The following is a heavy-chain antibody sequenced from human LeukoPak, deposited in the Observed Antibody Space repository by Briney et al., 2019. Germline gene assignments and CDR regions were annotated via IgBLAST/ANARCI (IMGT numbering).Heavy chain of an antibody. CDR3: ARDNGYSYDY. CDR1: GGSISSYY. CDR2: IYYSGST. V-gene: IGHV4-59*01. J-gene: IGHJ4*02. Sequence: PSETLSLTCTVSGGSISSYYWSWIRQPPGKGLEWIGYIYYSGSTNYSPSLKSRVTISVDTSKNQFSLKLSSVTAADTAVYYCARDNGYSYDYWGQGTLVTVSS. D-gene: IGHD6-13*01.